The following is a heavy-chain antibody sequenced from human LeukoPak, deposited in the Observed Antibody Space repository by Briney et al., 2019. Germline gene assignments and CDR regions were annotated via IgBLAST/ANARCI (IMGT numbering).Heavy chain of an antibody. CDR1: GFTFKNYV. J-gene: IGHJ4*02. V-gene: IGHV3-23*01. CDR2: IYGSGVSI. D-gene: IGHD1-26*01. Sequence: GGSLRLSCVASGFTFKNYVMNWVRQAPGKGLEWLATIYGSGVSISYADSVKGRFTISRDNSNNTLCLQMNSLRAEDTAMYYCAKDLGWELPAEAYWGQGILVTVSS. CDR3: AKDLGWELPAEAY.